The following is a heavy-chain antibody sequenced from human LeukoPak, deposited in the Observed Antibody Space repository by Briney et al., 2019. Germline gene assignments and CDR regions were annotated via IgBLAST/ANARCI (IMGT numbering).Heavy chain of an antibody. CDR3: ARRGIAAAGGGYYFDY. Sequence: SETLSLTCTVSGGSISSYYWSWIRQPPGKGLEWIGYIYYSGSTYYNPSLKSRVTISVDTSKNQFSLKLSSVTAADTAVYYCARRGIAAAGGGYYFDYWGQGTLVTVSS. J-gene: IGHJ4*02. D-gene: IGHD6-13*01. CDR2: IYYSGST. V-gene: IGHV4-59*08. CDR1: GGSISSYY.